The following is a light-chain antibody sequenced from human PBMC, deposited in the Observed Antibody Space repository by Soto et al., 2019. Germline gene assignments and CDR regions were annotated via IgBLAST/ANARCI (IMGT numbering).Light chain of an antibody. J-gene: IGKJ1*01. V-gene: IGKV1-5*01. CDR3: QQYNSYTWT. CDR1: QSISSW. CDR2: DAS. Sequence: DIQRTPSPSTLSASVVYIFTITFRASQSISSWLAWYQQKPGKAPKLLIYDASSLESGVPSRFSGSGSGTEFTLTISSLQPDDFATYYCQQYNSYTWTVGQGTQVE.